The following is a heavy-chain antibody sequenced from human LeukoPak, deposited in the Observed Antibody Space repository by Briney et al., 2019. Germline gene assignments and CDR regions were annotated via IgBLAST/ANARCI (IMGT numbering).Heavy chain of an antibody. CDR3: AGGGGCYDSSGYYPFDY. CDR2: INHSGST. D-gene: IGHD3-22*01. J-gene: IGHJ4*02. Sequence: SETLSLTCAVYGGSFSGYYWSWIRQPPGKGLEWIGEINHSGSTNYNPSLKSRVTISVDTSKNQFSLKLSSVTAADTAVYYCAGGGGCYDSSGYYPFDYWGQGTLVTVSS. CDR1: GGSFSGYY. V-gene: IGHV4-34*01.